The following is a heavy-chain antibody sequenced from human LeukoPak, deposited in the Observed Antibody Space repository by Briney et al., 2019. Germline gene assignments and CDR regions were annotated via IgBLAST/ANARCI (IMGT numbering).Heavy chain of an antibody. V-gene: IGHV3-30*02. CDR2: IRYDGSNK. J-gene: IGHJ4*02. CDR3: AKAKGYGGNPYYFDY. Sequence: GGSLRLSCAASGFTFSSYGMHWVRQAPGKRLEWVAFIRYDGSNKYYADSVKGRFTISRDNSKNTLDLQMNSLSAEDTAVYYCAKAKGYGGNPYYFDYWGQGTLVTVSS. CDR1: GFTFSSYG. D-gene: IGHD4-23*01.